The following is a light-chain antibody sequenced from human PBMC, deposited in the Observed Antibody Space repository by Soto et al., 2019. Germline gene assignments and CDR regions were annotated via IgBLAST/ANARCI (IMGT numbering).Light chain of an antibody. CDR1: QSVNSN. V-gene: IGKV3D-15*01. Sequence: ETVMTQSPATLSVSPGERATLSCRASQSVNSNLAWYQQKPGQAPSVLFYEASTRATGTPARFSGSGSGTEFTLSISTLQSEDFAVYYCQQYRRWPLTFGGGTKVEIK. CDR2: EAS. J-gene: IGKJ4*01. CDR3: QQYRRWPLT.